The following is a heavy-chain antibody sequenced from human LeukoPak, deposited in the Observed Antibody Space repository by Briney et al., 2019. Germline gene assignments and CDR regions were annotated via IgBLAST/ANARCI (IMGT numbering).Heavy chain of an antibody. CDR1: GFTVSSNY. J-gene: IGHJ4*02. V-gene: IGHV3-66*02. D-gene: IGHD2-15*01. CDR2: IYSGGST. CDR3: AKGTVRSCSGPSCYPLDS. Sequence: GGSLRLSCAASGFTVSSNYMSWVRQAPGKGLEWVSVIYSGGSTYYADSVKGRFTISRDNSKNTLYLQMNSLRAEDTAVYYCAKGTVRSCSGPSCYPLDSWGQGTLVTASS.